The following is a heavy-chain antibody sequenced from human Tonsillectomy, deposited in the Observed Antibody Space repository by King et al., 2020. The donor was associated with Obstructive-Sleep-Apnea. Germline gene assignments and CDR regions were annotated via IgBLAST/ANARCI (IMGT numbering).Heavy chain of an antibody. D-gene: IGHD3-22*01. J-gene: IGHJ4*02. Sequence: QLVQSGGGVVQPGRSLRLSCAASGFTFSSYAIHCVSPAPGKWLEWVAVISYVGSNKYYADSVNGRLTISRDNSKNTLYLQMNSLRAEDTAVYYCAREDYDSSGYPDYWGQGTLVTVSS. CDR3: AREDYDSSGYPDY. CDR2: ISYVGSNK. CDR1: GFTFSSYA. V-gene: IGHV3-30-3*01.